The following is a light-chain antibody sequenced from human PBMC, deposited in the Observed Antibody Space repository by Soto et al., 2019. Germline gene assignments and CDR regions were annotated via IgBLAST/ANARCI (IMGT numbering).Light chain of an antibody. CDR2: GAS. J-gene: IGKJ5*01. CDR3: QQYNNWPL. Sequence: EIVLTQSPATLSLPPGERATLSCRASQSVSSNLAWYQQKPGQAPRLLIYGASTRATGIPARFSGSGSGTEFTLTISSLQSEDFAVYYCQQYNNWPLFGQGTRWRL. V-gene: IGKV3-15*01. CDR1: QSVSSN.